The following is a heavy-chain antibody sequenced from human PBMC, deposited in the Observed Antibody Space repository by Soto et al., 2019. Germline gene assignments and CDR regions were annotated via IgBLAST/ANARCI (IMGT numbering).Heavy chain of an antibody. V-gene: IGHV1-3*01. J-gene: IGHJ6*02. CDR1: GYTFTSYA. CDR3: ARSIVATIPAHYYYYYGMDV. Sequence: SVKVSCKASGYTFTSYAMHWVRQAPVQRLEWMGWINAGNGNTKYSQKFQGRVTITRDTSASTAYMELSSLRSEDTAVYYCARSIVATIPAHYYYYYGMDVWGQGTTVTVSS. CDR2: INAGNGNT. D-gene: IGHD5-12*01.